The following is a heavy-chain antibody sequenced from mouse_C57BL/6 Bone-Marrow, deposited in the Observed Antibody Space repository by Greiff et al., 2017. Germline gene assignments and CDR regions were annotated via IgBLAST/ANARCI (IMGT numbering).Heavy chain of an antibody. V-gene: IGHV1-4*01. CDR2: INPSSGYT. J-gene: IGHJ2*01. Sequence: VQLQQSGAELARPGASVKMSCKASGYTFTSYTMHWVKQRPGQGLEWIGYINPSSGYTKYNQKFKDKATLTADKSSSTAYMQLSSLTSEDSAVYYCAITTVVAFDYWGQVTTLTVSS. CDR1: GYTFTSYT. D-gene: IGHD1-1*01. CDR3: AITTVVAFDY.